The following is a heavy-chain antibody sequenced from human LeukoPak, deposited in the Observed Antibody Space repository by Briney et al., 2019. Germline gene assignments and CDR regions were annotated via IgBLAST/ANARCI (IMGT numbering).Heavy chain of an antibody. CDR1: GFTFSSYA. CDR2: ISGSGGST. CDR3: AKCYYGSGSYYNLDY. J-gene: IGHJ4*02. D-gene: IGHD3-10*01. V-gene: IGHV3-23*01. Sequence: GGSLRLSCAASGFTFSSYAMSWVRQAPGKGLEWVSAISGSGGSTYYADSVKGRFTISRDNSKNTLYLQMNSLRAKDTAVYYCAKCYYGSGSYYNLDYWGQGTLVTVSS.